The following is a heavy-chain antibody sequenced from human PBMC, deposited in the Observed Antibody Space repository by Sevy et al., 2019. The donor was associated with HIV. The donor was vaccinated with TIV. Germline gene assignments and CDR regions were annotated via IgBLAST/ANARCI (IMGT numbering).Heavy chain of an antibody. CDR2: ISYEGSNK. Sequence: GESLKISCAASGFPFRSYAMHWVRQAPGKGLEWVAVISYEGSNKYYADTVKGRFTISRDNSKNTLYLQMNSLRAEDTAAYYCARESGATNVRGHLDYWGQGTLVTVSS. V-gene: IGHV3-30-3*01. CDR3: ARESGATNVRGHLDY. CDR1: GFPFRSYA. J-gene: IGHJ4*02. D-gene: IGHD3-10*02.